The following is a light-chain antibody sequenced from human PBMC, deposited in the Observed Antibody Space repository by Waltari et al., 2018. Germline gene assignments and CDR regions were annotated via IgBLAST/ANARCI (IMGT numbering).Light chain of an antibody. CDR3: AAWDDSLSGVV. CDR1: SSNIGSDS. Sequence: QSLLTQPPSASGTPGQRVTISCSGSSSNIGSDSVNWYLHLPGTAPKLLIYSGNQRPSGVPARFSGSRSGTSASLAISGLQSEDEADYYCAAWDDSLSGVVFGGGTKVTVL. J-gene: IGLJ2*01. CDR2: SGN. V-gene: IGLV1-44*01.